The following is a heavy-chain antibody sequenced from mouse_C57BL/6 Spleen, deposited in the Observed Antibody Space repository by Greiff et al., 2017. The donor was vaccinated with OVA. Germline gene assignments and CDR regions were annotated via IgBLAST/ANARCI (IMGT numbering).Heavy chain of an antibody. CDR1: GYSITSGYY. J-gene: IGHJ3*01. V-gene: IGHV3-6*01. CDR2: ISYDGSN. Sequence: VQLQQSGPGLVKPSQSLSLTCSVTGYSITSGYYWNWIRQFPGNKLEWMGYISYDGSNNYNPSLKNRISITRDTSKNQFFLKLNSVTTEDTATYYCARDLYWGKGTLVTVSA. CDR3: ARDLY.